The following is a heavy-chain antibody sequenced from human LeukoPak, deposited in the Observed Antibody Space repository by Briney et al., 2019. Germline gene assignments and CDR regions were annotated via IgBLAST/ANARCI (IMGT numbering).Heavy chain of an antibody. CDR2: ISDSGGSA. Sequence: AGSLRLSCAASGFTFDDYAMSWVRQPPGKGLEWVSAISDSGGSAYYADSVKGRFTISSDNSKNTLYLQMNSLRAEDTVVYYCAKDPRRVARFITFGGGRPYYFDYWGQGTLVSVSS. V-gene: IGHV3-23*01. D-gene: IGHD3-16*01. CDR3: AKDPRRVARFITFGGGRPYYFDY. J-gene: IGHJ4*02. CDR1: GFTFDDYA.